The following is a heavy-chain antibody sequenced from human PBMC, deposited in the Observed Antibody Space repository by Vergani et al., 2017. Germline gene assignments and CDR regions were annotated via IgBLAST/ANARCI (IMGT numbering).Heavy chain of an antibody. V-gene: IGHV3-21*01. D-gene: IGHD6-13*01. CDR3: AKDRYSSSSNPFDY. CDR2: ISSSSSYI. CDR1: GFTFSSYS. Sequence: EVQLVESGGGLVKPGGSLRLSCAASGFTFSSYSMNWVRQAPGKGLEWVSSISSSSSYIYYADSVKGRFTISRDNAKNSLYLQMNSLRAEDTAVYYCAKDRYSSSSNPFDYWGQGTLVTVSS. J-gene: IGHJ4*02.